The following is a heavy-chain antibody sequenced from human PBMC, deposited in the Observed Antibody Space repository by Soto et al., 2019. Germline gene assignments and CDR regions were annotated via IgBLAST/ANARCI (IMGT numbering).Heavy chain of an antibody. Sequence: EVQLLESGGGLVQPGGSLRLSCAASGFTISSYAMSWVRQAPGKGLEWVSAISGSGGSTYYADSVKGRFTISRDNSKNTLYLQMNSLRAEDTAVYYCARGAVLRFLEWFTPFDYWGQGTLVTVSS. J-gene: IGHJ4*02. CDR1: GFTISSYA. CDR2: ISGSGGST. CDR3: ARGAVLRFLEWFTPFDY. D-gene: IGHD3-3*01. V-gene: IGHV3-23*01.